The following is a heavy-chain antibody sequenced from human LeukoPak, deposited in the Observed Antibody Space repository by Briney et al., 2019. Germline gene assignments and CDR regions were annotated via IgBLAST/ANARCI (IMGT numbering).Heavy chain of an antibody. CDR3: ARLFYDFWSGPPGGVDY. V-gene: IGHV4-38-2*01. CDR2: IYHSGST. CDR1: GYSISSGYY. J-gene: IGHJ4*02. D-gene: IGHD3-3*01. Sequence: SETLSLTCAVSGYSISSGYYRVWIRQPPGKGLEWIGSIYHSGSTYYNPSLKSRVTISVDTSKNQFSLKLSSVTAADTAVYYCARLFYDFWSGPPGGVDYWGQGTLVTVSS.